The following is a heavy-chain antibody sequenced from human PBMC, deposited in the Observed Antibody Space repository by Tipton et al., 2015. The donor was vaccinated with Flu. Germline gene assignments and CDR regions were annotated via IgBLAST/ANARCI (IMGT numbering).Heavy chain of an antibody. Sequence: TLSLTCAVSGDSIGSRYYWGWIRQSPGMGLEWIGNIYHSGSTNYNPSLKSRVSISMDTSKNLFSLKLSSVTAADTAMYYCAREGSGYHGNWFDPWGQGTLVTVS. D-gene: IGHD5-12*01. CDR1: GDSIGSRYY. CDR3: AREGSGYHGNWFDP. CDR2: IYHSGST. J-gene: IGHJ5*02. V-gene: IGHV4-38-2*02.